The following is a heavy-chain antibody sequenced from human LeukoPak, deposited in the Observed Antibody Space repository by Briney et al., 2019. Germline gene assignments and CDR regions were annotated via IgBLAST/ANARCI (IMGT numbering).Heavy chain of an antibody. V-gene: IGHV4-39*01. J-gene: IGHJ4*02. D-gene: IGHD3-10*01. CDR1: GGSISSSSYY. CDR2: IHYSGST. CDR3: ARILITMVRGVIGY. Sequence: SETLSLTCTVSGGSISSSSYYWGWIRQPPGKGLEWIGSIHYSGSTYYNPSLKSRVTISVDTSKNQFSLKLSSVTAADTAVYYCARILITMVRGVIGYWGQGTLVTVSS.